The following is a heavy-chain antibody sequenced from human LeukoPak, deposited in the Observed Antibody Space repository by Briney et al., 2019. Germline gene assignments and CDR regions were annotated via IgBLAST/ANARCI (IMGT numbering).Heavy chain of an antibody. V-gene: IGHV5-51*01. D-gene: IGHD1-26*01. CDR2: IYPGDSHT. CDR1: GYSFTNSW. Sequence: GESLKISCQASGYSFTNSWIGWVRQMPGKGLEWMGIIYPGDSHTRYSPSFQGQVTISADKSISTAYLQWSSLRASDTAMYYCARREVGATWAYWGQGTLVTVSS. CDR3: ARREVGATWAY. J-gene: IGHJ4*02.